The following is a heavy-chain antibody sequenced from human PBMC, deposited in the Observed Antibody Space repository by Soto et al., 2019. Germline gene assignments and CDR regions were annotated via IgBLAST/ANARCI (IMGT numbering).Heavy chain of an antibody. CDR3: AKDRGSGSSDWPRFDP. CDR1: GFTFSSYA. J-gene: IGHJ5*02. CDR2: ISGRGGRA. Sequence: EVQLLESGGGLVQPGGSLRLSCAVSGFTFSSYAMSWVRQAPGKGLEWVSVISGRGGRANYADSVKGRFTISRDNSKNPLYLQMSSLRAEDTAVYYCAKDRGSGSSDWPRFDPWGQGTLVTVSS. V-gene: IGHV3-23*01. D-gene: IGHD6-19*01.